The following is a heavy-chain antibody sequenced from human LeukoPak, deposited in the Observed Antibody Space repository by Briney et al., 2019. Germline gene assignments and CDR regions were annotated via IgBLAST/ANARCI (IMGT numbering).Heavy chain of an antibody. CDR1: GYTFTSYG. J-gene: IGHJ3*02. CDR3: ASPRYSSGWCPNDDAFDI. CDR2: ISAYNGNT. D-gene: IGHD6-19*01. Sequence: ASVKVSCKASGYTFTSYGISWVRQAPGQGLEWMGWISAYNGNTNYAQKLQGRVTMTTDTSTSTAYMELRSLRSDDTAVYYCASPRYSSGWCPNDDAFDIWGQGTMVTVSS. V-gene: IGHV1-18*01.